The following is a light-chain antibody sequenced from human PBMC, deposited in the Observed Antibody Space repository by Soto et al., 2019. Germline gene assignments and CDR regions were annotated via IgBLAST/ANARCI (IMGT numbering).Light chain of an antibody. Sequence: QSALTQPASVSGSPGQSITISCTGTSSDVGSYDLVSWYQQHPDKAPKLIIYEGSKRPSGVSDRFSGSKSGYTASLTISGLPADDEADYYCCSYAGSNWVFGGGTKLTVL. CDR2: EGS. CDR1: SSDVGSYDL. V-gene: IGLV2-23*01. CDR3: CSYAGSNWV. J-gene: IGLJ3*02.